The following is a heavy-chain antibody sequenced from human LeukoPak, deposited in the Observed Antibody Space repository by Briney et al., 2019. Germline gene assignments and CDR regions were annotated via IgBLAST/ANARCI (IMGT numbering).Heavy chain of an antibody. Sequence: GGSLRLSCAASGFTFSSYWMSWVRQAPGKGLEWVANIKQDGSEKYYVDSVKGRFTISRDNAKNSLYLQMNSLRAEDTAVYHCARVSGSYYYFYYYMDVWGKGTTVTVSS. CDR2: IKQDGSEK. J-gene: IGHJ6*03. CDR1: GFTFSSYW. V-gene: IGHV3-7*01. CDR3: ARVSGSYYYFYYYMDV. D-gene: IGHD1-26*01.